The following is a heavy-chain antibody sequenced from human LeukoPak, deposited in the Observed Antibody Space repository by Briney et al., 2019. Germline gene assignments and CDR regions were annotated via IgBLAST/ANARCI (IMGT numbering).Heavy chain of an antibody. V-gene: IGHV4-59*08. CDR1: GGSISSYY. Sequence: SETLSLTCTVSGGSISSYYWSWIRQPPGKGLEWIGYIYYSGSTNYNPSLKSRVTISVDTSKNQFSLKLSSVTAADTAVYYCASYQYCTNGVCYRAFDYWGQGTLVTVSS. CDR2: IYYSGST. J-gene: IGHJ4*02. CDR3: ASYQYCTNGVCYRAFDY. D-gene: IGHD2-8*01.